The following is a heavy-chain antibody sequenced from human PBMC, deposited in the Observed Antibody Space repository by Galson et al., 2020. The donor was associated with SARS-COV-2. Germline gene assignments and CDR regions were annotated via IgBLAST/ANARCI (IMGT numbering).Heavy chain of an antibody. CDR3: ARLLWGRAGYCSSTSCYDAFDI. J-gene: IGHJ3*02. CDR2: INDSGIT. V-gene: IGHV4-59*12. Sequence: ETSETLSLTCTVSGGSMSTYYWSWIRQSPGKGLEWLAYINDSGITKYNPSLKSRATISVDTSKNQFSLKLSSVTAADTAVYYCARLLWGRAGYCSSTSCYDAFDIWGQGTMVTVSS. D-gene: IGHD2-2*01. CDR1: GGSMSTYY.